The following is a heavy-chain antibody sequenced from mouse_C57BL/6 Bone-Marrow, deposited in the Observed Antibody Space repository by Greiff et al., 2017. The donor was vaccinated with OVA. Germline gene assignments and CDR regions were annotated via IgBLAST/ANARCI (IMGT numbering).Heavy chain of an antibody. CDR1: GSPFTGYY. J-gene: IGHJ4*01. D-gene: IGHD1-1*01. Sequence: VQLQQSGPELVKPGASVKISCKASGSPFTGYYMTWVKQSPEKSLEWIGEINPSTGGTTYIQKFKAKATLPLDKSSSTAYMQLKSLTSEDSAVYYCARKRDYYGSGHRDYAMDDWGKGTSVTVSS. V-gene: IGHV1-42*01. CDR2: INPSTGGT. CDR3: ARKRDYYGSGHRDYAMDD.